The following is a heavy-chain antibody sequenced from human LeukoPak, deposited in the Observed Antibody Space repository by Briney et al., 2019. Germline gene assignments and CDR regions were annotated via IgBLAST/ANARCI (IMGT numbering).Heavy chain of an antibody. CDR2: IYSGGST. Sequence: GGSLRLSCAASGFTVSNNYMSWVRQAPGKGLEWVSVIYSGGSTYYADSVKGRFTISRDNSKNTLYLQMNSLRAEDTAVYYCAKVFARFGEPYYNWFDPWGQGTLVTVSS. D-gene: IGHD3-10*01. J-gene: IGHJ5*02. V-gene: IGHV3-53*05. CDR3: AKVFARFGEPYYNWFDP. CDR1: GFTVSNNY.